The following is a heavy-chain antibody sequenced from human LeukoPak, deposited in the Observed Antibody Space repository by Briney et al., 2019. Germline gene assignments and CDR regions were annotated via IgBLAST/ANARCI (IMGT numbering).Heavy chain of an antibody. CDR3: ARVVSWYGEVLYFDS. D-gene: IGHD6-13*01. CDR1: GGSISNHY. J-gene: IGHJ4*02. CDR2: IYPSGST. V-gene: IGHV4-4*07. Sequence: SETLSLTCTVSGGSISNHYWSWIRQPAGQGLEWIGRIYPSGSTNYNPSLQSRVTMSVDTSKNQFSLKLSSVTAADTAVYYCARVVSWYGEVLYFDSWGQGTLVTVSS.